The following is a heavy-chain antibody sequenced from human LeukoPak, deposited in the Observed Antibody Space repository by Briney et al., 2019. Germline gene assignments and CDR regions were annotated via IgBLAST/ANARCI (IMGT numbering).Heavy chain of an antibody. V-gene: IGHV5-51*01. J-gene: IGHJ4*02. Sequence: GESLKLSCKGSGYSFTSYWIGWVRQMPGKGLECMGIIYPGDSDTRYSPSFQGQVTISADKSISTAYLQWSSLKASDTAMYYCARGYCSSTSCGNFDYWGQGTLVTVSS. CDR2: IYPGDSDT. CDR3: ARGYCSSTSCGNFDY. D-gene: IGHD2-2*01. CDR1: GYSFTSYW.